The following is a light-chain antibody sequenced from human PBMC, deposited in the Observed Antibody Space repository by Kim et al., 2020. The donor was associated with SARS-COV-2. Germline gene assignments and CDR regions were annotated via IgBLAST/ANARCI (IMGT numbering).Light chain of an antibody. V-gene: IGKV1-17*03. J-gene: IGKJ1*01. Sequence: DIQMTQSPSAMSASVGDRVTITCRASQGIGSSLAWFQQKPGKVPKPLISGASTLQSGVPSRFSGSGSGTEFTLTISSLQPEDFANYYCLHHNSYRWTFGQGTKVDIK. CDR3: LHHNSYRWT. CDR1: QGIGSS. CDR2: GAS.